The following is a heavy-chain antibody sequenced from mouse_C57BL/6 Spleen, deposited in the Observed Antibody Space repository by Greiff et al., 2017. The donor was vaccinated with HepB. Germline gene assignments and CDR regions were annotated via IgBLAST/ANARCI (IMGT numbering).Heavy chain of an antibody. Sequence: EVHLVESGGGLVKPGGSLKLSCAASGFTFSSYAMSWVRQTPEKRLEWVATISDGGSYTYYPDNVKGRFTISRDNAKNNLYLHKSHLKSEDTAMYYCARDRGSPLWYFDVWGTGTTVTVSS. V-gene: IGHV5-4*01. CDR3: ARDRGSPLWYFDV. J-gene: IGHJ1*03. CDR2: ISDGGSYT. CDR1: GFTFSSYA. D-gene: IGHD1-1*01.